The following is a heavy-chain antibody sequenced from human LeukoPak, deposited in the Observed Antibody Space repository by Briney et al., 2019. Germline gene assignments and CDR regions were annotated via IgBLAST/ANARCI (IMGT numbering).Heavy chain of an antibody. J-gene: IGHJ4*02. CDR1: RFTFSSYA. D-gene: IGHD6-19*01. CDR2: ISGSGGST. CDR3: AKDSSAWYGVFDY. V-gene: IGHV3-23*01. Sequence: GGSLRLSCAASRFTFSSYAMSWVRQAPGKGLEWVSTISGSGGSTYYADSVKGRFTISRDNSKNMLYLQMSSLRAEDTAVYYCAKDSSAWYGVFDYWGQGTLVTVSS.